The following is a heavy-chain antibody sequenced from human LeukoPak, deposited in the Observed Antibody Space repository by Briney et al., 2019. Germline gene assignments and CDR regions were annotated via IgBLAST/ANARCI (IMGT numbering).Heavy chain of an antibody. J-gene: IGHJ6*02. D-gene: IGHD2-15*01. V-gene: IGHV3-23*01. CDR3: AKDRCSSSSCLYGMDV. Sequence: GGSLRLSCAASGFSFNIHAMTWVRQAPVKGLEWVSSISGGGSSGTYYADSVRGRFTISRDSSKNTLYLQMNSLRAEDTAVYHCAKDRCSSSSCLYGMDVWGQGTTVTVSS. CDR1: GFSFNIHA. CDR2: ISGGGSSGT.